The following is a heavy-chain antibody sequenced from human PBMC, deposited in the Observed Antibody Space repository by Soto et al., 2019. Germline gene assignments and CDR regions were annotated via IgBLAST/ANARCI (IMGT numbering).Heavy chain of an antibody. CDR3: ARDLRGEPPGHYYYGMDV. CDR1: GGTFSSYA. D-gene: IGHD3-16*01. V-gene: IGHV1-69*01. Sequence: QVQLVQSGAEVKKPGSSVKVSCKASGGTFSSYAISWVRQAPGQGLEWMGGIIPIFGTANYAQKFQGRVTTTADESTSPAYMELSSLRSEDTAVYYCARDLRGEPPGHYYYGMDVWGQGTTVTASS. J-gene: IGHJ6*02. CDR2: IIPIFGTA.